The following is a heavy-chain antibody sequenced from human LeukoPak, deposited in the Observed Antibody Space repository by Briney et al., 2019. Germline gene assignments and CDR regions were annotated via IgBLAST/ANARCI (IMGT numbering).Heavy chain of an antibody. J-gene: IGHJ3*02. Sequence: PSETLSLTCTVSGGSISSYYWSRIRQPPGKGLEWIGYIYYSGSTNYNPSLKSRVTISVDTSKNQFSLKLSSVTAADTAVYYCARSTLYYYSSEAWDDAFDIWGQGTMVTVSS. CDR3: ARSTLYYYSSEAWDDAFDI. CDR2: IYYSGST. CDR1: GGSISSYY. D-gene: IGHD3-10*01. V-gene: IGHV4-59*01.